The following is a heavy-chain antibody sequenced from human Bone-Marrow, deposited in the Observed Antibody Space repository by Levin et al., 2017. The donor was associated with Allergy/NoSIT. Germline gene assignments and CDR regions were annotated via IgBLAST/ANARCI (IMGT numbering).Heavy chain of an antibody. CDR1: GFTFSSYA. Sequence: PGGSLRLSCAASGFTFSSYAMSWVRQAPGKGLEWVSTVGFGGDNTYYADSVKGRFTISRDNSKNTLYVQMNSLRDEDTAVYYCVRGKGYCSGGVCSWFDPWGQGTLVTVSS. CDR2: VGFGGDNT. D-gene: IGHD2-8*02. CDR3: VRGKGYCSGGVCSWFDP. J-gene: IGHJ5*02. V-gene: IGHV3-23*01.